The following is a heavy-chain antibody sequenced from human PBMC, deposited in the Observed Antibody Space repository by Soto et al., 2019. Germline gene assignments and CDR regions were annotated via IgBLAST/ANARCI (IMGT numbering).Heavy chain of an antibody. V-gene: IGHV5-51*01. CDR2: IYPGDSDT. D-gene: IGHD3-22*01. J-gene: IGHJ5*02. CDR3: ARQPVDYYDSSGYYNYFDP. Sequence: HGESLKISCKGSGYSFTSYWIGWVRQMPGKGLEWMGIIYPGDSDTRYSPSFQGQVTISADKSISTAYLQWSSPKASDTAMYYCARQPVDYYDSSGYYNYFDPWGQGTLVTVSS. CDR1: GYSFTSYW.